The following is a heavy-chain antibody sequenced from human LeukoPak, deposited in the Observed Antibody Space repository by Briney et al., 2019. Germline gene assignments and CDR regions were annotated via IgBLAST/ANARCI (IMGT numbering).Heavy chain of an antibody. Sequence: SETLSLTCTDSGGPISSYYWSWIRPPAGKGLEWIGRIYPSGSTNYNPSLKSRVTMSVDTSKHQFSLKLSSVTAADTAVYYCARANDGYGYYDSSGYYDYFDYWGQGTLVTVSS. CDR1: GGPISSYY. CDR2: IYPSGST. J-gene: IGHJ4*02. CDR3: ARANDGYGYYDSSGYYDYFDY. V-gene: IGHV4-4*07. D-gene: IGHD3-22*01.